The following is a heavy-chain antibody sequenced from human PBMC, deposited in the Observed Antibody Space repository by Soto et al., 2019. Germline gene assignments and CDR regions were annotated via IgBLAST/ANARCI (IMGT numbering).Heavy chain of an antibody. Sequence: SETLSLTCTVSGGSVSSATNYWTWIRQPPGKGLEWIGYIYYSGSTNFNPSLKSRVTMSVDTSNNHFSLRLSSVTAADTAVYYCASLYYDVSTGYYPDDYSGQGTLVTVSS. D-gene: IGHD3-9*01. CDR2: IYYSGST. CDR3: ASLYYDVSTGYYPDDY. CDR1: GGSVSSATNY. V-gene: IGHV4-61*03. J-gene: IGHJ4*02.